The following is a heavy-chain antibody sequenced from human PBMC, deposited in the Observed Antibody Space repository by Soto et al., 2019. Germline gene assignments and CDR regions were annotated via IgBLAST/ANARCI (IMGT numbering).Heavy chain of an antibody. J-gene: IGHJ4*02. V-gene: IGHV3-53*01. CDR3: AIKLAYCGGDCYSV. D-gene: IGHD2-21*02. CDR1: GFTVSSNY. Sequence: EVQLVESGGGLIQPGGSLRLSCAASGFTVSSNYMSWVRQAPGKGLEWVSVIYGGGSTYYADSVKGRFTISRDNSKNTLYLQMNSLRAEDTAVYYCAIKLAYCGGDCYSVWGQGTLVTVSS. CDR2: IYGGGST.